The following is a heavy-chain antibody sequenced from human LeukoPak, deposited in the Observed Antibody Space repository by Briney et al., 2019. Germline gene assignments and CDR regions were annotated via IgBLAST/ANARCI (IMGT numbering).Heavy chain of an antibody. CDR1: GFIFSYYA. CDR2: IYSGGST. Sequence: GGSLRLSCAASGFIFSYYAMSWVRQAPGKGLEWVSVIYSGGSTYYADSVKGRFTISRDNSKNTLYLQMNSLRAEDTAVYYCARGGDILFNYWGQGTLVTVSS. V-gene: IGHV3-53*01. J-gene: IGHJ4*02. D-gene: IGHD3-9*01. CDR3: ARGGDILFNY.